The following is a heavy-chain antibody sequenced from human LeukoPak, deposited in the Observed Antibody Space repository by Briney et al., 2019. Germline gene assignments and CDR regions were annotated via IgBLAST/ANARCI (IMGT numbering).Heavy chain of an antibody. Sequence: GGSLRLSCAASGFTFRNFRMSWVRQAPGKGLEWVADIKEDASKIYYLDSVKGRFTISRDNAKNSLYLQMNSLRAEDTAVYYCAKGEAYYDSSGVFDYWGQGTLVTVSS. CDR1: GFTFRNFR. V-gene: IGHV3-7*01. J-gene: IGHJ4*02. D-gene: IGHD3-22*01. CDR2: IKEDASKI. CDR3: AKGEAYYDSSGVFDY.